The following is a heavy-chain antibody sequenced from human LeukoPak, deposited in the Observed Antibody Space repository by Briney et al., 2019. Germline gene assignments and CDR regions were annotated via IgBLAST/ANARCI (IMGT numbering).Heavy chain of an antibody. Sequence: ASVKVSCKASGYTFTSYGISWLRQAPGQGLEWMGWISAYNGNTNYAQKLQGRVTMTTDTSTSTAYMELRSLRSDDTALYYCARDRLRLGELSSSDYWGQGTLVTVSS. CDR2: ISAYNGNT. V-gene: IGHV1-18*01. D-gene: IGHD3-16*02. CDR3: ARDRLRLGELSSSDY. J-gene: IGHJ4*02. CDR1: GYTFTSYG.